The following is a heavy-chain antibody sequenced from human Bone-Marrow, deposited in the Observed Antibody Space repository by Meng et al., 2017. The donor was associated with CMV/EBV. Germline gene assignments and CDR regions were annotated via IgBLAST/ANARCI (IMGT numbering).Heavy chain of an antibody. CDR2: IYYSGST. CDR3: AREAVSGWSAFDI. J-gene: IGHJ3*02. CDR1: GFTFSDYY. Sequence: SCAASGFTFSDYYMSWIRQPPGKGLEWIGYIYYSGSTNYNPSLKSRVTISVDTSKNQFSLKLSSVTAADTAVYYCAREAVSGWSAFDIWGQGTMVTVSS. V-gene: IGHV4-59*01. D-gene: IGHD1-14*01.